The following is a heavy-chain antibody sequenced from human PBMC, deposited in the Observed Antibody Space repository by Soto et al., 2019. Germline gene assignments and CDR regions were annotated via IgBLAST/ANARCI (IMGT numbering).Heavy chain of an antibody. V-gene: IGHV3-74*01. CDR2: IDGVGAGT. CDR1: GFTFTNYW. J-gene: IGHJ4*02. CDR3: TTVFDY. Sequence: EVQLVQSGGGSVQPGGSLRLSCAASGFTFTNYWMHWVRQVPGKGLVWVSRIDGVGAGTSYSDSVRGRFTISRDNADNMLYLPMISLRAEDTAVFYCTTVFDYWGQGSLVTVSS.